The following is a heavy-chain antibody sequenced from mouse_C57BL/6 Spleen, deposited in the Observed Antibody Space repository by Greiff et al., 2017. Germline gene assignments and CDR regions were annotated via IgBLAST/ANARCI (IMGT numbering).Heavy chain of an antibody. D-gene: IGHD2-5*01. CDR2: IHPNSGST. J-gene: IGHJ3*01. CDR1: GYTFTRYW. Sequence: QVQLQQPGAELVKPGASVKLSCKASGYTFTRYWMHWVKQRPGQGLEWIGMIHPNSGSTNYNEKFKSKATLTVDKSSSTAYMQLSSLTSEDSAVYYCAYYSNYDGFAYWGQGTLVTVSA. CDR3: AYYSNYDGFAY. V-gene: IGHV1-64*01.